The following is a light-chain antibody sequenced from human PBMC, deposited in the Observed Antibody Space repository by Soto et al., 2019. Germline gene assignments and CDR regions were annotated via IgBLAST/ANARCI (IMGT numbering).Light chain of an antibody. V-gene: IGKV1-39*01. Sequence: DIQMTQSPSSLSASIGDRVTITCRASHTISSYLNWYQQKPGKAPKLLIYAASSLQSGVPSRFSGSGSGTDFTLSISSLQPEDFATYYCQQSYSTTQWTFGQGTKVEIK. CDR1: HTISSY. J-gene: IGKJ1*01. CDR3: QQSYSTTQWT. CDR2: AAS.